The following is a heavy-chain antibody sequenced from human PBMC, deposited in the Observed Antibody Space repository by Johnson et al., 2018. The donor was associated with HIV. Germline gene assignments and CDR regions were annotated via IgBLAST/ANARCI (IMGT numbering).Heavy chain of an antibody. CDR1: GFTFNNFA. CDR2: IKSKTDGGTT. Sequence: VQLVESGGGVVQPGRSLRLSCAASGFTFNNFAMHWVRQAPGKWLEWVGRIKSKTDGGTTDYAAPVKGRFTISRDDSKNTLYLQMNSLRTEDTAVYYCAKESNWGVGTTGHDSFDIWGQGTMVTVSS. CDR3: AKESNWGVGTTGHDSFDI. J-gene: IGHJ3*02. V-gene: IGHV3-15*01. D-gene: IGHD1-26*01.